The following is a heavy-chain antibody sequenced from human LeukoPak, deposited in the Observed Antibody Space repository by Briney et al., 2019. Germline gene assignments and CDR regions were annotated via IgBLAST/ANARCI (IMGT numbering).Heavy chain of an antibody. J-gene: IGHJ4*02. V-gene: IGHV3-15*01. CDR3: TTDGDKYSEIAGEDF. CDR2: LKRKADGGTA. D-gene: IGHD1-26*01. Sequence: GGSLRLSCAVSGFTFSNAWMSWVRQAPGRGLEWIGLLKRKADGGTALYAAPVKGRFTISRDDSKNTVFLQMNSLKSEDTAVYYCTTDGDKYSEIAGEDFWGQGTLVTVSS. CDR1: GFTFSNAW.